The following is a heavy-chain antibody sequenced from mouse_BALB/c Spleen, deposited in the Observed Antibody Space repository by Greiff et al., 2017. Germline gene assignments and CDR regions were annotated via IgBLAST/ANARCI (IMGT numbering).Heavy chain of an antibody. CDR3: ARHVGESYWYFDV. CDR1: GFTFSSYG. Sequence: EVQRVESGGDLVKPGGSLKLSCAASGFTFSSYGMSWVRQTPDKRLEWVATISSGGSYTYYPDSVKGRFTISRDNAKNTLYLQMSSLKSEDTAMYYCARHVGESYWYFDVWGAGTTVTVSS. D-gene: IGHD3-1*01. J-gene: IGHJ1*01. V-gene: IGHV5-6*01. CDR2: ISSGGSYT.